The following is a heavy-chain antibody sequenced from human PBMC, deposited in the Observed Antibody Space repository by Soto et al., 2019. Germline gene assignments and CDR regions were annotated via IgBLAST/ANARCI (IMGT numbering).Heavy chain of an antibody. V-gene: IGHV1-18*01. D-gene: IGHD6-13*01. Sequence: QVQLVQSGAEVKKPGASVKVSCKASGYSFTNYGITWVRQAPGQGLEWMGWINPYTGYTNYAQRLQGRVTMTTDTSTGTAYMELRSLTSDDAAVYYCARVLPGTIGADRWGQGALVTVSS. J-gene: IGHJ5*02. CDR3: ARVLPGTIGADR. CDR2: INPYTGYT. CDR1: GYSFTNYG.